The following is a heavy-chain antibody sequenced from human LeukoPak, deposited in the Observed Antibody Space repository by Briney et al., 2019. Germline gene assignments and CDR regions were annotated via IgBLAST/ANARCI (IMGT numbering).Heavy chain of an antibody. V-gene: IGHV3-30*18. CDR2: ISYDGSNK. CDR3: AKDRSSSWTWTIDY. D-gene: IGHD6-13*01. J-gene: IGHJ4*02. CDR1: GFTLSSYG. Sequence: AGGSLRLSCAASGFTLSSYGMHWVRQAPGKGLEWVALISYDGSNKYYADSVKGRFTISRDNSKNTLYLQMNSLRVEDTAMYYCAKDRSSSWTWTIDYWGQGTLVTVSS.